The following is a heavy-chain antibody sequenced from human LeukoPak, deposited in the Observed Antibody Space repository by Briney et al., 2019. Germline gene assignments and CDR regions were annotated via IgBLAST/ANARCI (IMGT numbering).Heavy chain of an antibody. D-gene: IGHD6-13*01. CDR3: ARDPISSWSRYFDY. Sequence: ASVKLSCKASGYTFTNHAMNWVRQAPGQGLEWMGWINTNTGNPMYAQGFTGRFVFSLDTSVNTAYLQISGLKAEDTAVYYCARDPISSWSRYFDYWGQGTLVTVSS. CDR2: INTNTGNP. CDR1: GYTFTNHA. V-gene: IGHV7-4-1*02. J-gene: IGHJ4*02.